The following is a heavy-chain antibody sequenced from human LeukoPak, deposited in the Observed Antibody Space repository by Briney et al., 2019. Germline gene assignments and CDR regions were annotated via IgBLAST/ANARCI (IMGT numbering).Heavy chain of an antibody. CDR3: AQGDYSF. V-gene: IGHV4-39*07. CDR1: GGSISTSNYY. CDR2: IFYSGST. J-gene: IGHJ4*02. D-gene: IGHD4-17*01. Sequence: PSETLSLTCTVSGGSISTSNYYWGWIRQPPGKGLEWIGNIFYSGSTYYSPSLRSRVTISLDTSRNQFSLKLNSVTAADTAVYYCAQGDYSFWGQGTLVTVSS.